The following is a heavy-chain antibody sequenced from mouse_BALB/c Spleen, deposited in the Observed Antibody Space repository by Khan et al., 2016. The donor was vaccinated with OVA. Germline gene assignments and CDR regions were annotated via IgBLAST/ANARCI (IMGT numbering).Heavy chain of an antibody. J-gene: IGHJ3*01. Sequence: EVELVESGGDLVKPGGSLKLSCAASGFTFSTFAMSWVRQTPEKRLEWVATINSDGDYIYYPDSVKGRVTISRDKAKNTLYLKMSSLRSEDTAMYYCARHNYGPFAYWGQGTLVTVSA. CDR2: INSDGDYI. V-gene: IGHV5-9-3*01. CDR1: GFTFSTFA. CDR3: ARHNYGPFAY. D-gene: IGHD1-1*01.